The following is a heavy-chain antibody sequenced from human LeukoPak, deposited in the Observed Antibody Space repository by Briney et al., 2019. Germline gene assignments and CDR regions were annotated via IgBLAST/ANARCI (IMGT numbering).Heavy chain of an antibody. CDR3: ARGLMVRGVSLDY. Sequence: PSETLSLTCTVSGGSISSYYWSWIRQPPGKGLEWIGYIYYSGSTNYNPSLKSRVTISVDTSKNQFSLKLCSVTAADTAVYYCARGLMVRGVSLDYWGQGTLVAVPS. CDR2: IYYSGST. CDR1: GGSISSYY. V-gene: IGHV4-59*01. D-gene: IGHD3-10*01. J-gene: IGHJ4*02.